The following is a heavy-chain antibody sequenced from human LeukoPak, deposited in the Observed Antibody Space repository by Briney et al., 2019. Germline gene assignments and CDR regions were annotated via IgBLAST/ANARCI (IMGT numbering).Heavy chain of an antibody. D-gene: IGHD1-26*01. CDR1: GYSIGSGYY. CDR3: ARNAVYSGSYDAFDI. CDR2: IYHSGST. J-gene: IGHJ3*02. V-gene: IGHV4-38-2*02. Sequence: SETLSLTCTVSGYSIGSGYYWGWIRQPPGKGLEWIGSIYHSGSTYYNPSLKSRVTISVDTSKNQFSLKLSSVTAADTAVYYCARNAVYSGSYDAFDIWGQGTMVTVSS.